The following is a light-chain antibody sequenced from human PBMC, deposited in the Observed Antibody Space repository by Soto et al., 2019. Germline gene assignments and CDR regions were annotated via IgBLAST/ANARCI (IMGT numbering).Light chain of an antibody. V-gene: IGLV4-69*01. CDR3: QPWGSGLVV. Sequence: VLTQSPSASASLGASVKLTCTLSSGHSNYAIAWHQQQSEKRPRYLMKRNSDGSHSKGDGIPDRCSGSSSGAERYLPISSLQSEDEDYDYCQPWGSGLVVFGGGTKLNVL. CDR2: RNSDGSH. CDR1: SGHSNYA. J-gene: IGLJ2*01.